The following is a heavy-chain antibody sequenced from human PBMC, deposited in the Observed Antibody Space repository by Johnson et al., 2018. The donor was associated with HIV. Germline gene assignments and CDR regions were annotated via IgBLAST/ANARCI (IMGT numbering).Heavy chain of an antibody. CDR3: ARTSEWATYQDAFDI. V-gene: IGHV3-30-3*01. CDR1: GFSFSRYA. J-gene: IGHJ3*02. D-gene: IGHD1-26*01. Sequence: QVQLVESGGGVVQPGRSLRLSCEASGFSFSRYAMHWVRQAPGKGLEWVAVISYDGSNKYYVDSVKGRFTISRDNAKNSLYLQMNSLRAEDTAVFYCARTSEWATYQDAFDIWGKGTMVTFSS. CDR2: ISYDGSNK.